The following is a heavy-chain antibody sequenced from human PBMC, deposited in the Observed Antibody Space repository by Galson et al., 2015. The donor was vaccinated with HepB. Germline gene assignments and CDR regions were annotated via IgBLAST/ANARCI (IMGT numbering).Heavy chain of an antibody. Sequence: QSGAEVKKPGESLRISCQGSGYTFTNYWISWVRQKPGKGLEWMLNINPSDSYTNYNPSFQGHVSISADKSLNTAYLQWSSLQASDTAMYYCVATPQGYGMDVWGHGTTVTVSS. CDR1: GYTFTNYW. CDR2: INPSDSYT. CDR3: VATPQGYGMDV. V-gene: IGHV5-10-1*01. J-gene: IGHJ6*02.